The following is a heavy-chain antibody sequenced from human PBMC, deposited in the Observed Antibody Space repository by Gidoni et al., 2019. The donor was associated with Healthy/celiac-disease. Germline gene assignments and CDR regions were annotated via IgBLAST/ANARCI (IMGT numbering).Heavy chain of an antibody. Sequence: QVQLQQWGAGLLKPSETLSLTCAVYGGSFSGYYWSWIRQPPGKGLEWIGEINHSGSTNYNPSRKSRVTISVDTSKNQFSLKLSSVTAADTAVYYCARSRGAYYGSGPGHWGQGTLVTVSS. CDR2: INHSGST. CDR1: GGSFSGYY. CDR3: ARSRGAYYGSGPGH. J-gene: IGHJ4*02. D-gene: IGHD3-10*01. V-gene: IGHV4-34*01.